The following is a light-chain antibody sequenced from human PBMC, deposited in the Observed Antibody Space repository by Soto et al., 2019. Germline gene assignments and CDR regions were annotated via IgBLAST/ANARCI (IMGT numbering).Light chain of an antibody. CDR1: SSDVGAYNY. CDR2: EVT. Sequence: QSVLTQPGSVSGSPGQSITISCTGTSSDVGAYNYVSWYQQHPGKAPKLMIYEVTNRPSGVSTRFSGSKSGNTASLTISGLQAADEADYYCSSYTSSSTLVFGNGTKVTVL. J-gene: IGLJ1*01. V-gene: IGLV2-14*01. CDR3: SSYTSSSTLV.